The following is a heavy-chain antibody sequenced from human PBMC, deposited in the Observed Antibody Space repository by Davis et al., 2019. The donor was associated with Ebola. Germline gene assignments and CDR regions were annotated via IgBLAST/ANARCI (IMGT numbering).Heavy chain of an antibody. CDR1: GFTFSSYG. V-gene: IGHV3-33*01. Sequence: GESLKISCAASGFTFSSYGMHWVRQAPGKGLEWVAVIWYDGSNKYYADSVKGRFTISRDNSKNTLYLQMNSLRAEDTAVYYCARDGGLYYDFWNGYYDYWGQGTLVTVSS. CDR3: ARDGGLYYDFWNGYYDY. J-gene: IGHJ4*02. CDR2: IWYDGSNK. D-gene: IGHD3-3*01.